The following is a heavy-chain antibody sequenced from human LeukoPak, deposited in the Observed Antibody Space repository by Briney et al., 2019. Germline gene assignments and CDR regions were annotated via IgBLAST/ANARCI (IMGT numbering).Heavy chain of an antibody. CDR1: GFTFSTYA. Sequence: PGGSLRLSCAASGFTFSTYAMSWVRQAPGKGLEWVSVVSGTGGRTYYADSVKGRFTISRDNAKNSLYLQMNSLRAEDTAVYYCAREGIAVAGNDGADYWGQGTLVTVSS. CDR2: VSGTGGRT. V-gene: IGHV3-23*01. J-gene: IGHJ4*02. D-gene: IGHD6-19*01. CDR3: AREGIAVAGNDGADY.